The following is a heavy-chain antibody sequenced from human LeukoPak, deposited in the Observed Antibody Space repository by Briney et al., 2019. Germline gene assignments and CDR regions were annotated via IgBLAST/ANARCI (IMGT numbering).Heavy chain of an antibody. D-gene: IGHD6-13*01. CDR3: ARVYYSRSYDYWYFDL. CDR2: IYYSGST. CDR1: GGSISTYY. J-gene: IGHJ2*01. V-gene: IGHV4-59*01. Sequence: SETLSLTCTVSGGSISTYYWSWIRQPPGKGLEWIGYIYYSGSTNYNPSLKSRVTISVDTSKNRFSLKLRSVTAADTAVYYCARVYYSRSYDYWYFDLWGRGTLVTVSS.